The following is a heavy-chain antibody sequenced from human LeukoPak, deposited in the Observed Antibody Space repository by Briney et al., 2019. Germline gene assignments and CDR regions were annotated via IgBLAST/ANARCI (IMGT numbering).Heavy chain of an antibody. Sequence: SETLSLTCTVSGGSISSYYWGWIRQPPGKGLEWIGSIYYSGSTYYNPSLKSRVTISVDTSKNQFSLKLSSVTAADTAVYYCARDRSITLREVWFDPWGQGTLVTVSS. D-gene: IGHD6-13*01. CDR1: GGSISSYY. J-gene: IGHJ5*02. V-gene: IGHV4-39*07. CDR3: ARDRSITLREVWFDP. CDR2: IYYSGST.